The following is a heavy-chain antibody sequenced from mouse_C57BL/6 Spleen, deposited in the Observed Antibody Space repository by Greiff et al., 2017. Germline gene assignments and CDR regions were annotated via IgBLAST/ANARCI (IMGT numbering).Heavy chain of an antibody. J-gene: IGHJ2*01. V-gene: IGHV1-82*01. CDR1: GYAFSSSW. CDR3: ARYGGSSQYYCDY. CDR2: IYPGDGDT. D-gene: IGHD1-1*01. Sequence: QVQLQQSGPELVKPGASVKISCKASGYAFSSSWMNWVKQRPGKGLEWLGRIYPGDGDTNYNGKFKGKATLTADKSSSTAYMQLSSLTSEDSAVYFCARYGGSSQYYCDYWGQGTTLTVSS.